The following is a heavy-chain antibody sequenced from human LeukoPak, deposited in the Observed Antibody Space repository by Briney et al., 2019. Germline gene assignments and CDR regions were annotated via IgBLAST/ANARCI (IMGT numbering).Heavy chain of an antibody. V-gene: IGHV1-2*04. CDR1: GYTFTGYY. D-gene: IGHD6-13*01. J-gene: IGHJ6*02. Sequence: ASVKVSCKASGYTFTGYYMHWVRQAPGQGLEWMGWINPNSGGTNYAQKFQGWVTMTRDTSISTAYMELSRLRSDDTAVYYCARVVRYSSSSVEDYYYGMDVWGQGTTVTVSS. CDR2: INPNSGGT. CDR3: ARVVRYSSSSVEDYYYGMDV.